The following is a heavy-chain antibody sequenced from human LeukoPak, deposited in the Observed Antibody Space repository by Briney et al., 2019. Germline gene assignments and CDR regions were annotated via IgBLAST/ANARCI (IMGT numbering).Heavy chain of an antibody. CDR3: ARDPGLRESYYYYGMDV. V-gene: IGHV4-31*03. CDR2: IYYSGST. CDR1: GGSISSGGYY. Sequence: SQTLSLTCTVSGGSISSGGYYWSWTRQHPGKGLEWIGYIYYSGSTYYNPSLKSRVTISVDTSKNQFSLKLSSVTAADTAVYYCARDPGLRESYYYYGMDVWGQGTTVTVSS. J-gene: IGHJ6*02.